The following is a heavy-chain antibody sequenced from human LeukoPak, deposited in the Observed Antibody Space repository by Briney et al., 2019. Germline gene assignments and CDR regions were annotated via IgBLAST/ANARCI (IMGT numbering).Heavy chain of an antibody. CDR3: ARDYGDYVPTWFDP. CDR2: ISAYNGNT. V-gene: IGHV1-18*01. CDR1: GYTFTSYG. Sequence: ASVTVSCKASGYTFTSYGISWVRQAPGQGLEWMGWISAYNGNTNYAQKLQGRVTMTTDTSTSTAYMELRSLRSDDTAVYYCARDYGDYVPTWFDPWGQGTLVTVSS. D-gene: IGHD4-17*01. J-gene: IGHJ5*02.